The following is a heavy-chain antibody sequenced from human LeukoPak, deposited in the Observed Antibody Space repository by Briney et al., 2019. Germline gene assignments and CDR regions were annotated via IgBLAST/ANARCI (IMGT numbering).Heavy chain of an antibody. V-gene: IGHV3-48*04. CDR2: ISSSGSTI. D-gene: IGHD6-6*01. CDR1: GFTFSSYS. Sequence: GGSLRLSCAASGFTFSSYSMTWVRQAPGKGLEWVSYISSSGSTIYYADSVKGRFTISRDNAKNSLYLQMNSLRAEDTAVHYCASKSRSSIFYHGMDVWGQGATVTVSS. J-gene: IGHJ6*02. CDR3: ASKSRSSIFYHGMDV.